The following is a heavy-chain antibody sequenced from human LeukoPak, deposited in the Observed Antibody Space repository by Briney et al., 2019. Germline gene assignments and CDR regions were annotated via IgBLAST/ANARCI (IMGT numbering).Heavy chain of an antibody. J-gene: IGHJ4*02. CDR3: ARVGSSLGGIDY. D-gene: IGHD1-26*01. CDR1: GGTFSSYA. Sequence: ASVKVSCKASGGTFSSYAISWVRQAPGQGLEWMGGIIPIFGTANYAQKFQGRVTITTDESTSTAYMELSSLRSEDTAVYYCARVGSSLGGIDYWGQRTLVTISS. V-gene: IGHV1-69*05. CDR2: IIPIFGTA.